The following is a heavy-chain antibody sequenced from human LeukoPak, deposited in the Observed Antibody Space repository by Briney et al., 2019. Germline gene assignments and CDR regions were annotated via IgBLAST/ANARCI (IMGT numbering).Heavy chain of an antibody. V-gene: IGHV3-11*01. Sequence: GGSLRLSCAASVFTLSDYDMSWSPEVPGKGLEGLSYSSTSGRTTFYADSVKGRFTISRDNAKNSLFLQMNSLSAEDTAVYYCARDPAFDYWGQGTLVTVSS. CDR3: ARDPAFDY. CDR1: VFTLSDYD. D-gene: IGHD2-2*01. CDR2: SSTSGRTT. J-gene: IGHJ4*02.